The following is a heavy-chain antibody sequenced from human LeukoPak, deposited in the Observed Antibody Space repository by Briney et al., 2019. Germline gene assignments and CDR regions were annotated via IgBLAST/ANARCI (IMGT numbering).Heavy chain of an antibody. Sequence: PGGSLRLSCAASGFTFGRYAMHWVRQAPGKGLEWVAVISYDGSNKNYADSVKGRFTISRDNSKNTLYLEMNGLRPEDTAVYYCARESGRYCSGAGCYAFDYWGQGTLVTVSS. V-gene: IGHV3-30-3*01. CDR3: ARESGRYCSGAGCYAFDY. D-gene: IGHD2-15*01. J-gene: IGHJ4*02. CDR1: GFTFGRYA. CDR2: ISYDGSNK.